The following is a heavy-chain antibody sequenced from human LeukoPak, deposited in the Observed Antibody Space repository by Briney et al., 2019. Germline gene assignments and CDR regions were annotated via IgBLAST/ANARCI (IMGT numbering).Heavy chain of an antibody. J-gene: IGHJ4*02. CDR1: GFTFDDYD. V-gene: IGHV3-9*01. Sequence: LSCAASGFTFDDYDMQWVRQAPGKGLEWVSGISWNSGSIGYADSVKGRFTISRDNAKNSLYLQMNSLRAEDTALYYCAKDRLDVVTTDFDYWGQGTLVTVSS. CDR3: AKDRLDVVTTDFDY. CDR2: ISWNSGSI. D-gene: IGHD4-11*01.